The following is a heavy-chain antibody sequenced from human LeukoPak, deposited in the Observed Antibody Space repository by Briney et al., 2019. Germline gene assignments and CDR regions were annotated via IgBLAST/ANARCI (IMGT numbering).Heavy chain of an antibody. CDR2: IKQDGSDK. J-gene: IGHJ4*02. CDR3: ARDKIEGPTKLDY. V-gene: IGHV3-7*03. CDR1: GFALSSYW. D-gene: IGHD1-1*01. Sequence: PGGSLRLSCAASGFALSSYWMSWVRQAPGKGLEWVANIKQDGSDKYCVDSVKGRFTISRDNGKNSLYLQMNSLRAEDTAVYYCARDKIEGPTKLDYWGQGILVTVSS.